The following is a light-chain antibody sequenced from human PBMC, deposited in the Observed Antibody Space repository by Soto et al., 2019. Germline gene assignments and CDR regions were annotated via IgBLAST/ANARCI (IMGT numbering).Light chain of an antibody. CDR3: QQYNNWPPIT. CDR2: GAS. J-gene: IGKJ5*01. CDR1: QSISSD. V-gene: IGKV3-15*01. Sequence: EVFLTQSPATPSVSPGERATLSCRASQSISSDLAWYQQKPGQSPRLLIYGASTRDTGIPARFSGSGSGTEFTLTISSLQSDDFAIYYCQQYNNWPPITFGQGTRLEIK.